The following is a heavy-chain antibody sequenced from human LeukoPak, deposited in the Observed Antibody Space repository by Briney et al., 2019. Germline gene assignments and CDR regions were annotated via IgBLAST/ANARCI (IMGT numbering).Heavy chain of an antibody. J-gene: IGHJ6*03. Sequence: PGGSLRLSCAASGFTFSSYSMNWVRQAPGKGLEWVSSISSSSSYIYYADSVKGRFTISRDNAKNSLYLQMNSLRAEDTAVYYCARDWRSGHDDYYYYMDVWGKGTTVTVSS. CDR1: GFTFSSYS. D-gene: IGHD5-12*01. CDR3: ARDWRSGHDDYYYYMDV. V-gene: IGHV3-21*01. CDR2: ISSSSSYI.